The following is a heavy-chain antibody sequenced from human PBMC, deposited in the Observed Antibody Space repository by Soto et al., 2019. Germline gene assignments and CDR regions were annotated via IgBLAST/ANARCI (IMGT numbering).Heavy chain of an antibody. J-gene: IGHJ6*02. CDR2: IIPIPGTA. CDR1: GGTFGSYA. D-gene: IGHD2-2*01. V-gene: IGHV1-69*01. Sequence: QVQLVQSGAEVKKPGSSVKVSCKASGGTFGSYAISWVRQAPGQGLEWMGGIIPIPGTANYAQKFQGRVTIAADESTSTAYMELSSLRCEDTAVYYCARSQGSSTSLEIYYYYYYGMDVWGQGPTVTVSS. CDR3: ARSQGSSTSLEIYYYYYYGMDV.